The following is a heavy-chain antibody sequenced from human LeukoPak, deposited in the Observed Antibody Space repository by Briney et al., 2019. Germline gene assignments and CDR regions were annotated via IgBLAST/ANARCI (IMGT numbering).Heavy chain of an antibody. V-gene: IGHV4-39*01. J-gene: IGHJ4*02. CDR2: IFYSGTT. CDR3: ARQTGSGLFILP. Sequence: SETLSLTCPVSGDSISSSSYYWGWIRQPPGKGLEWIGTIFYSGTTYYNPSLKSRVTMSVDTSKNQFSLKLTSVTAADTAVYYCARQTGSGLFILPGGQGTLVTVSS. D-gene: IGHD3/OR15-3a*01. CDR1: GDSISSSSYY.